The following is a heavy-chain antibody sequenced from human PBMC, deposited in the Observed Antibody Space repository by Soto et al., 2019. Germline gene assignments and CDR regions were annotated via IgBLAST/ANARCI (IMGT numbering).Heavy chain of an antibody. CDR1: GFTFSTYS. J-gene: IGHJ3*02. CDR2: ISSSSRII. V-gene: IGHV3-48*01. Sequence: VGSLRLSCAASGFTFSTYSMNWVRQAPGKGLEWISYISSSSRIIYYADSVKGRFTISRDNAENSLHLQMNSLRAEDTAVYYCARLYCNGGSCYSGDAFDIWGQGTMVTVSS. CDR3: ARLYCNGGSCYSGDAFDI. D-gene: IGHD2-15*01.